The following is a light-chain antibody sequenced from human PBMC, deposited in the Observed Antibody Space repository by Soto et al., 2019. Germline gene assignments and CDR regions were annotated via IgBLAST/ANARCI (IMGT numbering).Light chain of an antibody. CDR2: GNS. Sequence: QPVLTQPPSVSGAPGQRVTISCTGSSSNIGAGYDVHWYQQLPGTAPKLLIYGNSNRPSGVPDRFSGSKSGTSASLAITGRQAEDEADYYCQSYDSSLSGSVVFGGGTKVTVL. CDR1: SSNIGAGYD. V-gene: IGLV1-40*01. CDR3: QSYDSSLSGSVV. J-gene: IGLJ2*01.